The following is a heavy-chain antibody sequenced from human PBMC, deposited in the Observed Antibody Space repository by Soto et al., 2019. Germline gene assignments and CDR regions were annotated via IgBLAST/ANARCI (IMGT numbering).Heavy chain of an antibody. V-gene: IGHV1-69*13. J-gene: IGHJ4*02. CDR2: IIPIFGTA. D-gene: IGHD3-16*02. Sequence: ASVKVSCKASGGTFSSYAISWVRQAPGQGLEWTGGIIPIFGTANYAQKFQGRVTITADESTSTAYMELSSLRSEDTAVYYCAREQYYDYVWGSYRHRYFDYWGQGTLVTVSS. CDR3: AREQYYDYVWGSYRHRYFDY. CDR1: GGTFSSYA.